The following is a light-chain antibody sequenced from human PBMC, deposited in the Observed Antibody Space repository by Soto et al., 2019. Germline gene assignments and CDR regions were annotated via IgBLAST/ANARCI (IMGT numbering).Light chain of an antibody. CDR2: GAS. J-gene: IGKJ2*01. Sequence: EIVMTQSPANLSVSPGERATLSCRASQSVSSNLAWYQQKPGQGPRLLIYGASTRATGIPARFSGSGSGTEFPLTINSLQSEDFAVYYCQQYNKWPPYTFGQGTKVEIK. V-gene: IGKV3-15*01. CDR1: QSVSSN. CDR3: QQYNKWPPYT.